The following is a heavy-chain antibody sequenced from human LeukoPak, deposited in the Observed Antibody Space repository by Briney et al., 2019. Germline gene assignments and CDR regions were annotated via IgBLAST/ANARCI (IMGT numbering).Heavy chain of an antibody. V-gene: IGHV4-39*07. J-gene: IGHJ1*01. CDR1: GASISSNYYY. Sequence: SETLSLTCSVSGASISSNYYYWAWVRQPPGKGLEWIGDIFHSGTTHYNPSLKSRLTISVDTSKNQFSLRLSSVTAADTAVYYCALGYCGGGSCYAREYFQHWGQGTLVTVSS. CDR3: ALGYCGGGSCYAREYFQH. CDR2: IFHSGTT. D-gene: IGHD2-15*01.